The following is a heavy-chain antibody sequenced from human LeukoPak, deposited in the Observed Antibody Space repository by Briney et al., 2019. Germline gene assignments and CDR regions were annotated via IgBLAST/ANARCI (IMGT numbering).Heavy chain of an antibody. Sequence: GGSLRLSCAASGFTFNNYAVGWVSQAQGKGLEWVSTFTGSGGSTYYADSVKGRFTISRDNSKNALYLQMNSLRAEDTAVYYCAKGSRSGGSYYFDFWGQGTLVTVSS. CDR3: AKGSRSGGSYYFDF. CDR1: GFTFNNYA. CDR2: FTGSGGST. J-gene: IGHJ4*02. V-gene: IGHV3-23*01. D-gene: IGHD2-15*01.